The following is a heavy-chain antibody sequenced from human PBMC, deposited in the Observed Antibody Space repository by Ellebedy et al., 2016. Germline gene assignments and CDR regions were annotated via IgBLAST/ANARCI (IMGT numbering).Heavy chain of an antibody. V-gene: IGHV1-69*13. Sequence: SVKVSXXASGGTFSSYAISWVRQAPGQGLEWMGGIIPIFGTANYAQKFQGRVTITADESTSTAYMELSSLRSEDTAVYYCARDYGDYDHTPWVYWGQGTLGTVSS. J-gene: IGHJ4*02. D-gene: IGHD4-17*01. CDR2: IIPIFGTA. CDR3: ARDYGDYDHTPWVY. CDR1: GGTFSSYA.